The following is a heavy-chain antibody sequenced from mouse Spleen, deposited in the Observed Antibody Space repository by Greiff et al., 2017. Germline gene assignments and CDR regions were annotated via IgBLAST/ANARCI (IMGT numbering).Heavy chain of an antibody. CDR2: ISYSGST. Sequence: VQLKESGPGMVKPSQSLSLTCTVTGYSITSGYDWHWIRHFPGNKLEWMGYISYSGSTNYNPSLKSRISITHDTSKNHFFLKLNSVTTEDTATYYCARGWDYDVGYWGQGTTLTVSS. CDR1: GYSITSGYD. D-gene: IGHD2-4*01. J-gene: IGHJ2*01. V-gene: IGHV3-1*01. CDR3: ARGWDYDVGY.